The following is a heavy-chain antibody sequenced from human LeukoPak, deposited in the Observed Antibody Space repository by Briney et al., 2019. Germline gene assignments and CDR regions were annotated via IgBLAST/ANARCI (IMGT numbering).Heavy chain of an antibody. CDR3: AREGGPYRPLDY. Sequence: SGTLSLTCGVSGGSISSTNWWTWVRQPPGEGLEWIGEVHLSGRTNYNPSLESRVTMSVDMSENHISPKLTSVTAADTAVYYCAREGGPYRPLDYSGQGTLVTVSS. J-gene: IGHJ4*02. CDR1: GGSISSTNW. V-gene: IGHV4-4*02. CDR2: VHLSGRT.